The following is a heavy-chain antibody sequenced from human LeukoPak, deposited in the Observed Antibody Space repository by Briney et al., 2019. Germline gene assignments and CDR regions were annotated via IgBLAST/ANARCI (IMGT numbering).Heavy chain of an antibody. CDR2: IYTSGST. D-gene: IGHD3-22*01. V-gene: IGHV4-4*07. J-gene: IGHJ4*02. CDR3: AREKVPHYDSSGLDY. Sequence: SETLSLTCTVSGGPISSYYWSWIRQPAGKGLEWIGRIYTSGSTNYNPSLKSRVTMSVDTSKNQFSLKLSSVTAADTAVYYCAREKVPHYDSSGLDYWGQGTLVTVSS. CDR1: GGPISSYY.